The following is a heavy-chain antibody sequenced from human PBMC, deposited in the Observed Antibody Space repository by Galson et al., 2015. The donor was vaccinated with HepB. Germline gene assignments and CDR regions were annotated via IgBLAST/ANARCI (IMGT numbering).Heavy chain of an antibody. CDR3: AKRLAYYFDF. V-gene: IGHV3-23*01. D-gene: IGHD2-21*01. CDR2: ITNGGGSA. CDR1: GFSVYSNY. J-gene: IGHJ4*02. Sequence: SLRLSCAASGFSVYSNYMSWIRQAPGKGLEWVSLITNGGGSAYYADSVKGRFTISRDDSKNTLYLQMNSLGAEDTALYYCAKRLAYYFDFWGQGTLVTVSS.